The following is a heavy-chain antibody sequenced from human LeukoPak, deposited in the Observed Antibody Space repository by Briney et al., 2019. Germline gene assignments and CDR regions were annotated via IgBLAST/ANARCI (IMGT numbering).Heavy chain of an antibody. CDR1: GGSFSSSSYY. CDR2: IYYSGNT. Sequence: SETLSLTCTVSGGSFSSSSYYWGWIRQPPGKGLEWIGSIYYSGNTYPNPSLKSRVTISVDTSKNQFSLKLSSVTAADTAVYYCARKGAVAGTSWFDPWGQGTLVTVSS. J-gene: IGHJ5*02. V-gene: IGHV4-39*07. D-gene: IGHD6-19*01. CDR3: ARKGAVAGTSWFDP.